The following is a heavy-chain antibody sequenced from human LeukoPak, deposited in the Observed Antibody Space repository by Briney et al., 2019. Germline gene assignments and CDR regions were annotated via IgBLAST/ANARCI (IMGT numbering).Heavy chain of an antibody. CDR3: AKESRLGGASGSHHFDY. J-gene: IGHJ4*02. V-gene: IGHV4-4*07. D-gene: IGHD3-10*01. CDR2: IYTRGNT. Sequence: TSETLSLTCTVSGAPVNFYYLSWIRHSAEKGLEWIGRIYTRGNTNYNPYLKSRVTLSVDTSRNQFSLMLSSVTAADTAVYYCAKESRLGGASGSHHFDYWGQGVLVTVSS. CDR1: GAPVNFYY.